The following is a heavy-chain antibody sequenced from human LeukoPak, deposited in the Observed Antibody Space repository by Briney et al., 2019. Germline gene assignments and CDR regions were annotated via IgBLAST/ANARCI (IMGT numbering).Heavy chain of an antibody. J-gene: IGHJ4*02. CDR1: GLTFRFYA. CDR3: ARAGGRVSEGHFDY. V-gene: IGHV3-30*04. D-gene: IGHD1-26*01. CDR2: MSFVGSQK. Sequence: LTLFCAAYGLTFRFYALQWVRPPAARELACVDVMSFVGSQKYYADSAQGRFTISRDSSKNTLYLQMDTVRAEDTAVYYCARAGGRVSEGHFDYWGQGTLVTVSS.